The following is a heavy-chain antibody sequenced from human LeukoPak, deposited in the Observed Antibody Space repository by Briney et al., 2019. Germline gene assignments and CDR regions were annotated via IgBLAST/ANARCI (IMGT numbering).Heavy chain of an antibody. CDR2: INKDGGEK. V-gene: IGHV3-7*03. CDR3: VKDPPPRYSGSPPAY. Sequence: GGSLRLSCTASDFTFGNYAMTWVRQAPGKGLEWVANINKDGGEKYYVDSVKGRFTISRDNAKNSLYLQMNSLRADDTAVYYCVKDPPPRYSGSPPAYWGQGTLVTVSS. J-gene: IGHJ4*02. CDR1: DFTFGNYA. D-gene: IGHD1-26*01.